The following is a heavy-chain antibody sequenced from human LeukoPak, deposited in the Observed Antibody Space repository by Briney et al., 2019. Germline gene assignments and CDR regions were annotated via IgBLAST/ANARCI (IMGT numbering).Heavy chain of an antibody. J-gene: IGHJ4*02. CDR3: ARVEYSGWNLEY. CDR1: GFTFRSYW. D-gene: IGHD5-12*01. V-gene: IGHV3-7*01. Sequence: PGGSLRLSCAACGFTFRSYWMSWVRQAPGKGLEWVANINQGGSVQYYMDSVKGRFTISRDDAKNSLYVQMNSLRDEDTAVYYCARVEYSGWNLEYWGQGTLVTVSS. CDR2: INQGGSVQ.